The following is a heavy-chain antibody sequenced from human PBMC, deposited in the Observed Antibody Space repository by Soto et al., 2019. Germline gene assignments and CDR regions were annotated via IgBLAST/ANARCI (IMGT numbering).Heavy chain of an antibody. D-gene: IGHD2-15*01. J-gene: IGHJ6*04. CDR3: ARGPCGGGSCYWMDV. Sequence: ASVKVSCKASGYTFTSYAMHWVRQAPGQRLEWMGWINAGNGNTKYSQKFQGRVTITRDTSASTAYMELSSLRSEDTAVYYCARGPCGGGSCYWMDVWGKGTTVTVSS. V-gene: IGHV1-3*01. CDR2: INAGNGNT. CDR1: GYTFTSYA.